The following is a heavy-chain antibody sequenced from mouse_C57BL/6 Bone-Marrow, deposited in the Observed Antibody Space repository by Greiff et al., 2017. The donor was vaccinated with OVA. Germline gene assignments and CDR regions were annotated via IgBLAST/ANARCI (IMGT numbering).Heavy chain of an antibody. CDR2: ISGGGGNT. D-gene: IGHD2-3*01. V-gene: IGHV5-9*01. CDR1: GFTFSSYT. Sequence: EVKVVESGGGLVKPGGSLKLSCAASGFTFSSYTMSWVRQTPEKRLEWVATISGGGGNTYYPDSVKGRFTISRDNAKNTLYLQMSSLRSEDTALYYCARQESDDWYFDVWGTGTTVTVSS. J-gene: IGHJ1*03. CDR3: ARQESDDWYFDV.